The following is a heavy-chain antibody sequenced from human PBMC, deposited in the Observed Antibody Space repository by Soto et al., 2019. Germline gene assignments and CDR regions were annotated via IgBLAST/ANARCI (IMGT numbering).Heavy chain of an antibody. J-gene: IGHJ4*02. D-gene: IGHD3-3*01. Sequence: QVQLVQSGAEVKKPGSSVKVSCKASGGTFSSYTISWVRQAPGQGLEWMGRIIPILGIANYAQKFQGRVTITADKSTSTDYMELSSLRSEDTAVYYWARLDFWRGYYDDYWGQGTLVTVSS. CDR3: ARLDFWRGYYDDY. CDR2: IIPILGIA. V-gene: IGHV1-69*02. CDR1: GGTFSSYT.